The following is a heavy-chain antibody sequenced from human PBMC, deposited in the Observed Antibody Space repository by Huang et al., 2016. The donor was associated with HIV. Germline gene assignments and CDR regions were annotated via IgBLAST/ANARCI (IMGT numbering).Heavy chain of an antibody. CDR3: ARLPGSITMIRGVITDPY. CDR1: GGSIRSDNYY. V-gene: IGHV4-39*01. Sequence: QLQLQESGPGLVKPSETLSLTCTVSGGSIRSDNYYWGWIRQPPGKGLEWIGSIYYRGRTYYNPSLKSRVTITVDPSKNQFSLKMRSVTAADTAVYYCARLPGSITMIRGVITDPYWGQGTLVTVSS. CDR2: IYYRGRT. D-gene: IGHD3-10*01. J-gene: IGHJ4*02.